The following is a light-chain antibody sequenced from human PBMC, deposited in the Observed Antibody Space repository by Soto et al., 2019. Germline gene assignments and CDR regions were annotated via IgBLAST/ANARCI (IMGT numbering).Light chain of an antibody. V-gene: IGKV3D-15*01. J-gene: IGKJ2*01. Sequence: EVVMTQSPATLSVSPGERATVSCRAIQSVSTNLAWYQQRPGQAPRLLIYDASTRATGIPARFSGSGSGTEFTLTITSLQSEDFGFYYCQQYNNLPRTFGQGTELLIK. CDR1: QSVSTN. CDR3: QQYNNLPRT. CDR2: DAS.